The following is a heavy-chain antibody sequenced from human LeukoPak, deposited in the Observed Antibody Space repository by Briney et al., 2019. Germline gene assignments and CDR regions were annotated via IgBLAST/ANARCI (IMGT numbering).Heavy chain of an antibody. D-gene: IGHD5-18*01. CDR1: GFAFSSFG. CDR3: AGGDTAMAV. J-gene: IGHJ4*02. V-gene: IGHV3-33*01. Sequence: PGGSLRLSCAASGFAFSSFGMHWVRQASGKGLEWVAVIWFDGSNEYFADSVKGRFTISRDNSKNTVYLQMNSLRAEDTAVYYCAGGDTAMAVWGQGTLVTVSS. CDR2: IWFDGSNE.